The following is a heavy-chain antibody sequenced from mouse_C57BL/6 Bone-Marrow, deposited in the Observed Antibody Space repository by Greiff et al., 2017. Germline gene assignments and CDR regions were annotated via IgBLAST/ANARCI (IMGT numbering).Heavy chain of an antibody. CDR3: ARSFAY. Sequence: VQLKESGGGLVKPGGSLKLSCAASGFTFSSYSMSWVRQTPEKRLEWVATISDAGSYTYYPDNVKGRFTISRDNAKNNLYLQLSHLKSEDTAMYYCARSFAYWGQGTLVTVSA. CDR1: GFTFSSYS. CDR2: ISDAGSYT. V-gene: IGHV5-4*01. J-gene: IGHJ3*01.